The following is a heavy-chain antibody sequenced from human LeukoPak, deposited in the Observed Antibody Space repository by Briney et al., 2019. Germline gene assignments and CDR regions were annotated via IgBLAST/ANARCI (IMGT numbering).Heavy chain of an antibody. D-gene: IGHD1-14*01. J-gene: IGHJ4*02. V-gene: IGHV1-69*05. CDR2: IIPIFGTA. Sequence: SVKVSCKASGGTFSSYAISWVRQAPGQGLEWMGRIIPIFGTANYAQKFQGRVTITTDESTSIAYMELSSLRSEDTAVYYCARGEFEPNLFDYWGQGTLVTVSS. CDR3: ARGEFEPNLFDY. CDR1: GGTFSSYA.